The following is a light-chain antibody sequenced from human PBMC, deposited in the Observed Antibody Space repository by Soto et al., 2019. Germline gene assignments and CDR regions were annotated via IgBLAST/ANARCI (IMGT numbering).Light chain of an antibody. CDR1: QSISDY. J-gene: IGKJ1*01. CDR2: DAS. V-gene: IGKV1-5*01. CDR3: QQYYTYWHM. Sequence: DIRMTQSPSTLSASVGDRVIITCRASQSISDYLAWYQQKPGKAPKLLIYDASNLESGVPSTFSGSGSGTEFTLTISSLQPDDFATYYCQQYYTYWHMFGQGTKVDIK.